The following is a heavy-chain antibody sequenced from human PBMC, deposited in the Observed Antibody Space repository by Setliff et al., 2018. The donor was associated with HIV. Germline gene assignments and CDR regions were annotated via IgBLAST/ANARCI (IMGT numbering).Heavy chain of an antibody. CDR2: IYYSGST. Sequence: PSETLSLTCTVSGGSICCGSYYWSWIRTPPGKGLGWIGSIYYSGSTSYNPSLKSRVTISVDTSKNQFSLKLSPVTAADTAVYYCATYADRESNRFDSWGQGILVTVSS. CDR3: ATYADRESNRFDS. CDR1: GGSICCGSYY. J-gene: IGHJ5*01. D-gene: IGHD3-10*01. V-gene: IGHV4-39*01.